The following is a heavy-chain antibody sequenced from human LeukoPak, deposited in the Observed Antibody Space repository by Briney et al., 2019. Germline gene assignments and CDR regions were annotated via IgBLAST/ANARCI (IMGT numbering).Heavy chain of an antibody. J-gene: IGHJ4*02. D-gene: IGHD6-13*01. V-gene: IGHV3-9*01. Sequence: PGGSLRLSCAASGFTFSDYYMSWIRQAPGKGLEWVSGISWNSGSIGYADSVKGRFTISRDNAKNSLYLQMNSLRAEDTALYYCAKSLGQQLVIDYWGQGTLVTVSS. CDR3: AKSLGQQLVIDY. CDR1: GFTFSDYY. CDR2: ISWNSGSI.